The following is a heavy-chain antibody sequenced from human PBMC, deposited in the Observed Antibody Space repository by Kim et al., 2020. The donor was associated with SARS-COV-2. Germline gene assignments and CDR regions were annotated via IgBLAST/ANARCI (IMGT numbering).Heavy chain of an antibody. CDR3: ARGVADFWSGYYTGETYYYYYMDV. CDR1: GGSFSGYY. D-gene: IGHD3-3*01. CDR2: INHSGST. J-gene: IGHJ6*03. V-gene: IGHV4-34*01. Sequence: SETLSLTCAVYGGSFSGYYWSWIRQPPGKGLEWIGEINHSGSTNYNPSLKSRVTISVDTSKNQFSLKLSSVTAADTAVYYCARGVADFWSGYYTGETYYYYYMDVWGKGTTVTVSS.